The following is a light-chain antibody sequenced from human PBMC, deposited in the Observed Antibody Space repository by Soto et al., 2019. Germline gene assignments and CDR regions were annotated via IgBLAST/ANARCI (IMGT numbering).Light chain of an antibody. CDR2: DSA. V-gene: IGLV1-40*01. CDR3: QSYDSSVSGYV. CDR1: NSNIATDYD. J-gene: IGLJ1*01. Sequence: QPVLTQPPSVSGAPGQRVTISCTGINSNIATDYDVHWYQQFPGVAPKLLIYDSANRPSGVPDRFSGSRSGTSASLAIAGLQAEDEADYYCQSYDSSVSGYVFGTGTKLTVL.